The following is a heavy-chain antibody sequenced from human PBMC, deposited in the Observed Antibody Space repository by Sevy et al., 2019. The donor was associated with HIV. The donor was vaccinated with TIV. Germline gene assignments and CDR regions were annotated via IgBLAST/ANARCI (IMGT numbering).Heavy chain of an antibody. J-gene: IGHJ3*02. CDR2: ISSSSRTI. Sequence: LSLTCAASGFTFSNYSMTWVRQAPGKGLEWISYISSSSRTIYNADSVKGRFTISRDNAKNSLYLQMNSLRDEDTAVYYCARHVTNVVQRISTRAFDIWGQGTMVTVSS. CDR1: GFTFSNYS. V-gene: IGHV3-48*02. CDR3: ARHVTNVVQRISTRAFDI. D-gene: IGHD2-21*01.